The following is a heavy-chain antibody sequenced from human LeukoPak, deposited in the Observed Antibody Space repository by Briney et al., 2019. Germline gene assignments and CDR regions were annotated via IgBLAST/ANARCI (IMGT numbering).Heavy chain of an antibody. CDR1: GYTFIGYY. J-gene: IGHJ4*02. Sequence: GASVKVSCKASGYTFIGYYMHWVRQAPGQGLEWMGWINPNSGATNYAQKFQGRVIMTRDTSITTAYMELSRLSADDTAVYYCAREMTTVTRLTYAYWGQGTLVTVSS. D-gene: IGHD4-17*01. CDR3: AREMTTVTRLTYAY. CDR2: INPNSGAT. V-gene: IGHV1-2*02.